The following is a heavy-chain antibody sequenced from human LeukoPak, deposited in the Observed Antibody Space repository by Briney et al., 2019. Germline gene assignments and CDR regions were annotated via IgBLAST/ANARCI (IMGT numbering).Heavy chain of an antibody. CDR1: GXTFSSYG. V-gene: IGHV3-30*18. D-gene: IGHD5-24*01. CDR3: AKDLEMATILHYLDY. CDR2: ISYDGSNK. J-gene: IGHJ4*02. Sequence: GRSLRLSCAASGXTFSSYGMHWVRQAPGKGLEWVAVISYDGSNKYYADSVKGRFTISRDNSKNTLYLQMNSLRAEDTAVYYCAKDLEMATILHYLDYWGQGTLVTVSS.